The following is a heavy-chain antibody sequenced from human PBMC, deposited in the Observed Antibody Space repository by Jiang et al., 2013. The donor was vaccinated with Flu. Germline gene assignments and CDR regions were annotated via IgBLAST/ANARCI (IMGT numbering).Heavy chain of an antibody. D-gene: IGHD3-16*02. CDR2: ISAGKGNT. J-gene: IGHJ4*02. V-gene: IGHV1-3*01. CDR3: ARDLEEIPFGGIISSGTFDF. CDR1: GYTFTSYV. Sequence: SGAEVKKPGASVQISCKASGYTFTSYVIHWVRQAPGQTLEWMGWISAGKGNTKYSQKFQGRVTFTRDTSASTVYMELKSLRSEDTAVYYCARDLEEIPFGGIISSGTFDFGGQGTLVTVSS.